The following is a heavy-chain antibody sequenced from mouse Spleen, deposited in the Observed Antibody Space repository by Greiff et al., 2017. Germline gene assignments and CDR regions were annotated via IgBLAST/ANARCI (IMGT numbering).Heavy chain of an antibody. Sequence: VMLVESGPGLVQPSQSLSITCTVSGFSLTSYGVHWVRQSPGKGLEWLGVIWRGGSTDYNAAFMSRLSITKDNSKSQVFFKMNSLQADDTAIYYCAKMDYDVYYYAMDYWGQGTSVTVSS. J-gene: IGHJ4*01. CDR3: AKMDYDVYYYAMDY. D-gene: IGHD2-4*01. V-gene: IGHV2-5*01. CDR2: IWRGGST. CDR1: GFSLTSYG.